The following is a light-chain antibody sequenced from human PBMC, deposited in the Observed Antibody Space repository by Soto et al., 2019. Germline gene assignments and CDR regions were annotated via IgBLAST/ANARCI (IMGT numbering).Light chain of an antibody. V-gene: IGLV1-51*01. CDR2: DNN. CDR3: GAWDGGLNSVV. Sequence: QSVLTQPASVSGSPGQSITISCTGTSSDVGGYKYVSWYQQHPDKAPKLLIYDNNKRPSGIPDRFSGSKSGTSATLGIAGLQAGDEADYYCGAWDGGLNSVVFGGGTKLTVL. CDR1: SSDVGGYKY. J-gene: IGLJ2*01.